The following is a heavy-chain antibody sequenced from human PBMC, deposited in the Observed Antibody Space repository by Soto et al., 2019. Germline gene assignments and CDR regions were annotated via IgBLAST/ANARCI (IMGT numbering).Heavy chain of an antibody. CDR1: GGSFSGYY. J-gene: IGHJ4*02. CDR3: ARADSSSWYLY. CDR2: INHSGST. V-gene: IGHV4-34*01. Sequence: PSETLSLTCAVYGGSFSGYYWSWIRQPPGKGLEWIGEINHSGSTNYNPSLKSRVTISVDTSKNQFSLKLSSVTAADTAVYYCARADSSSWYLYWGQGTLVTVSS. D-gene: IGHD6-13*01.